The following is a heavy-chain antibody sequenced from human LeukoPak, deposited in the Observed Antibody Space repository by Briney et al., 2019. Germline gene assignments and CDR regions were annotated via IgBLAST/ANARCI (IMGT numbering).Heavy chain of an antibody. Sequence: TGGSLRLSCAASGFTFSSYSMNWVRQAPGKGLEWVSYISSSSSTIYYADSVKGRFTISRDNAKNSLYLQMNSLRAEDTALYYCAKEALRGSYGYVHFDYWGQGTLVTVSS. CDR3: AKEALRGSYGYVHFDY. J-gene: IGHJ4*02. D-gene: IGHD5-18*01. CDR2: ISSSSSTI. CDR1: GFTFSSYS. V-gene: IGHV3-48*01.